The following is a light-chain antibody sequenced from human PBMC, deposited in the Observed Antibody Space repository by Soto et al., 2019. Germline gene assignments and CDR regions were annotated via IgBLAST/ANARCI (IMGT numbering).Light chain of an antibody. CDR3: QQYGSSPRT. V-gene: IGKV3-20*01. Sequence: EIVLTQSPGTLSLSPGERATLSCRASQSVSSSYLAWYQQKPGQAPRLLIYGASSRATGIPDRFSGSGSGTELTLTSRRLGREEVAVYYCQQYGSSPRTFGQGTKVEIK. J-gene: IGKJ1*01. CDR2: GAS. CDR1: QSVSSSY.